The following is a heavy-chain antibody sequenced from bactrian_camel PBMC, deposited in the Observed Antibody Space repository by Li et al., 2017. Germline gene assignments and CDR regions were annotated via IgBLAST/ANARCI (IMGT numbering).Heavy chain of an antibody. Sequence: HVQLVESGGGSVQAGGSLRLSCAHSGYPSSRHCMGWFRQAPGKAREGIAGIRRNGDAYYADSVKGRFTISRDNAKNIIYLQMSSLTPDDTAIYYCAAARDYSAYGTRGERWALSPRSYDYWGQGTQVTVS. J-gene: IGHJ4*01. D-gene: IGHD4*01. CDR2: IRRNGDA. CDR1: GYPSSRHC. CDR3: AAARDYSAYGTRGERWALSPRSYDY. V-gene: IGHV3-3*01.